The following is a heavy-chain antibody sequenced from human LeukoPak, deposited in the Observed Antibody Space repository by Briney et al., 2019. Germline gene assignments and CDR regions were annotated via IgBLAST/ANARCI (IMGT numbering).Heavy chain of an antibody. CDR2: IYYSGST. V-gene: IGHV4-59*11. Sequence: PSETLSLTCTVSGGSFNSHYWSWIRQPPGKGLECIGYIYYSGSTKYNPSLNSRATISLDTSKNQFFLKLTSVTAADTAVYYCARDGDSGGWFDSWGQGALVTVSS. J-gene: IGHJ5*01. CDR3: ARDGDSGGWFDS. D-gene: IGHD6-25*01. CDR1: GGSFNSHY.